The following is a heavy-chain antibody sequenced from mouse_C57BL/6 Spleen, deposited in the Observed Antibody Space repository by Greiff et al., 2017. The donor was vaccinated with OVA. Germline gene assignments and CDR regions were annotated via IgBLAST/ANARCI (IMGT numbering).Heavy chain of an antibody. CDR1: GYTFTSYW. CDR3: ARRDGYDTGDY. Sequence: QVQLKQPGAELVKPGASVKMSCKASGYTFTSYWITWVKQRPGQGLEWIGDIYPGSGSTNYNEKFKSKATLTVDTSSSTAYMQLSSLTSEDSAVYYCARRDGYDTGDYWGQGTTLTVSS. V-gene: IGHV1-55*01. D-gene: IGHD2-2*01. CDR2: IYPGSGST. J-gene: IGHJ2*01.